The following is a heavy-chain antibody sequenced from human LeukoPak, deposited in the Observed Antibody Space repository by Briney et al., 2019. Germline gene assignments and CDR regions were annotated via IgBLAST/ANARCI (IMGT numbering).Heavy chain of an antibody. Sequence: GGSLRLSCVASGFTFSSYGMHWVRQPPGKGLEWVAFIRYDGSNKNYADSVKGRFTISRDNARDTLHLQMNSLRAEDTAVYYCAKDNYDYGDYDGGDYWGQGTLVTVSS. V-gene: IGHV3-30*02. CDR1: GFTFSSYG. CDR3: AKDNYDYGDYDGGDY. CDR2: IRYDGSNK. J-gene: IGHJ4*02. D-gene: IGHD4-17*01.